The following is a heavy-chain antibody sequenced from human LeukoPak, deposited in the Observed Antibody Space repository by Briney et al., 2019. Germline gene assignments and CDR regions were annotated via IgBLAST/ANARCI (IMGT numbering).Heavy chain of an antibody. D-gene: IGHD4-17*01. CDR2: INPSGGST. CDR1: GYTFTTYY. Sequence: ASVKVSCKASGYTFTTYYLHWVRQAPGQGLEWMGIINPSGGSTTYAQKFQGRITMTRDTSTSTVYTDLSSLRSEDTAVYYCAKDSLHYGDYVGWYFDLWGRGTLVTVSS. CDR3: AKDSLHYGDYVGWYFDL. V-gene: IGHV1-46*01. J-gene: IGHJ2*01.